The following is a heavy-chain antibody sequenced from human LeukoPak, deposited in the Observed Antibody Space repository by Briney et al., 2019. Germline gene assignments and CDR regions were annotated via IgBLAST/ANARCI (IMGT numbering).Heavy chain of an antibody. CDR3: AAQTGVGAFR. Sequence: PSETLSLTCTVSGGFVSTSTYYWGWIRQPPGRGLEWIGNIYYSGGTYYNPSLKSRVTISVDTSKNQFSLKLSSVTAADTAVYFCAAQTGVGAFRWGQGTLVTVSS. J-gene: IGHJ4*02. CDR1: GGFVSTSTYY. D-gene: IGHD1-26*01. V-gene: IGHV4-39*07. CDR2: IYYSGGT.